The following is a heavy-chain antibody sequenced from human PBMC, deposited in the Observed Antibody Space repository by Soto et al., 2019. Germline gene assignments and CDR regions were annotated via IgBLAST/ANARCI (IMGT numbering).Heavy chain of an antibody. D-gene: IGHD1-7*01. CDR3: AHRLTRYTWTYGLFYY. CDR2: IYWDDDK. V-gene: IGHV2-5*05. Sequence: SGPTLVNPTQTLTLTCTFSGFSLSTSGVGVGWIRQPPGKALEWLAVIYWDDDKRYGPSLKSRVTITKDTSKNQVVLTMTNMDPVDTGTYYCAHRLTRYTWTYGLFYYWGQVNLVTVS. J-gene: IGHJ4*02. CDR1: GFSLSTSGVG.